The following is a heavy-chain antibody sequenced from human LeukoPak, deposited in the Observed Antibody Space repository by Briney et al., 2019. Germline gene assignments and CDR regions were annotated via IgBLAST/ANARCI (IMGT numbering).Heavy chain of an antibody. V-gene: IGHV4-59*08. CDR1: GGAISSHY. CDR3: ARHATGSYSVPWLDP. CDR2: ISYSGST. J-gene: IGHJ5*02. Sequence: PSETLSLTCTVSGGAISSHYWSWIRQPPGKGLEWIGYISYSGSTVYNPSLKSRVIILGDMSKNQFSLKLTSVTAADTAVYYCARHATGSYSVPWLDPWGQGTLVTVSS. D-gene: IGHD3-10*01.